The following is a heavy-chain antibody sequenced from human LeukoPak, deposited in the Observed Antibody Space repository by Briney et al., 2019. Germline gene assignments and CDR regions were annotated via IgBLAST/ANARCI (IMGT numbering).Heavy chain of an antibody. CDR1: GFTVSNNY. CDR2: MHSDGRT. D-gene: IGHD2-21*02. Sequence: GGSLRLSCVASGFTVSNNYMNWVRQASGKGLEWVSVMHSDGRTFYADSVKGRFTISRDKSKNMFYLQMDSLRAEDTAVYYCAVIRVVTAIPGFYNWFDPWGQGTLVTVSS. CDR3: AVIRVVTAIPGFYNWFDP. J-gene: IGHJ5*02. V-gene: IGHV3-53*01.